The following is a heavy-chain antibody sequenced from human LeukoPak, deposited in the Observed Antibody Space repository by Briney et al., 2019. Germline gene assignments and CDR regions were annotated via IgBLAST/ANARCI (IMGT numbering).Heavy chain of an antibody. Sequence: GGSLRLSCTASGFTFGDYAMSWFRQAPGKGLEWVGFIRSKAYGGTTEYAASVKGRFTISRDDSKSIAYLQMNSLKTEDTAVYYCTRVVVATIFIPGRYYFDYWGQGTLVTVSS. CDR3: TRVVVATIFIPGRYYFDY. CDR2: IRSKAYGGTT. V-gene: IGHV3-49*03. CDR1: GFTFGDYA. J-gene: IGHJ4*02. D-gene: IGHD5-12*01.